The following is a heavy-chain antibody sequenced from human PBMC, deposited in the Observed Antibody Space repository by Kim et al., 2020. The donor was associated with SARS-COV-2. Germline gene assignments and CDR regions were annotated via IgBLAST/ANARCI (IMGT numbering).Heavy chain of an antibody. CDR2: IRSKASGGTT. CDR3: TRGRSSSWLWGPDY. CDR1: GFTFGDYA. J-gene: IGHJ4*02. Sequence: GGSLRLSCTTSGFTFGDYAMSWFRQAPGKGLEWVGFIRSKASGGTTEYAASVKGRFSISRDDSKSIAYLQMNSLKTEDTAVYYCTRGRSSSWLWGPDYWGQGTLVTVSS. V-gene: IGHV3-49*03. D-gene: IGHD6-13*01.